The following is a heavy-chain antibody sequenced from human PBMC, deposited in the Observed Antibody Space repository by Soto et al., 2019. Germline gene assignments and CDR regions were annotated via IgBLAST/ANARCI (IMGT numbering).Heavy chain of an antibody. CDR2: ISGSGGST. CDR1: GFSFSNYA. Sequence: PGGSLRLSCAASGFSFSNYAMNWVRQAPGKGLEWVSTISGSGGSTYYADSVKGRLTISRDNSNNTLYLQMNSLRAEDTAVDYCVTDDFGLGIDSWGLATVVTVSS. V-gene: IGHV3-23*01. J-gene: IGHJ4*02. CDR3: VTDDFGLGIDS. D-gene: IGHD1-26*01.